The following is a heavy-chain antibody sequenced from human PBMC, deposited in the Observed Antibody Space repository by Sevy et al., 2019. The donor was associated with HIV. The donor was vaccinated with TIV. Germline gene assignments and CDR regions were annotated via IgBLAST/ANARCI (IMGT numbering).Heavy chain of an antibody. CDR3: ARDRVRRIVVVPAAQYYYYYYYMDV. CDR2: IIPIFGTA. V-gene: IGHV1-69*13. D-gene: IGHD2-2*01. CDR1: GGTFSSYA. Sequence: ASVKVSCKASGGTFSSYAISWVRQAPGQGLEWMGGIIPIFGTANYAQKFQGRVTIIADESTSTAYMELSSLRSEDTAVYYCARDRVRRIVVVPAAQYYYYYYYMDVWGKGTTVTVSS. J-gene: IGHJ6*03.